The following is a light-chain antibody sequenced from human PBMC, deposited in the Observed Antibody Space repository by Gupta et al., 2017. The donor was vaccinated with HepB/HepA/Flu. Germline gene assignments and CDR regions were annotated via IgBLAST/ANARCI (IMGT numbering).Light chain of an antibody. V-gene: IGLV3-25*03. Sequence: SYELTQPPSVSVSPGQTARITCSGDALPKQYAYWYQQKPGQAPVLVIYKDSERPSGIPERFSGSSSGTTVTLTIRGVQAEDEADYYWQSADSSGTYVVFGGGTKLTVL. CDR2: KDS. CDR3: QSADSSGTYVV. J-gene: IGLJ2*01. CDR1: ALPKQY.